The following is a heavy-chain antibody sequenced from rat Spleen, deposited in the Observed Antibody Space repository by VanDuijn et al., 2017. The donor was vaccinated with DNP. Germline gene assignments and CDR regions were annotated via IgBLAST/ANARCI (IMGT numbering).Heavy chain of an antibody. Sequence: EVQLVESGGGLVQPGRSLKLSCAASGFTFSDYHMAWVRQAPKKGLEWVASITSSGGNTYYPDSVKGRFAISRDNAKSTLYLQMNSLRSEDMATYYCIRWNSGHFDYWGQGVMVTVSS. CDR3: IRWNSGHFDY. V-gene: IGHV5-25*01. J-gene: IGHJ2*01. D-gene: IGHD4-3*01. CDR2: ITSSGGNT. CDR1: GFTFSDYH.